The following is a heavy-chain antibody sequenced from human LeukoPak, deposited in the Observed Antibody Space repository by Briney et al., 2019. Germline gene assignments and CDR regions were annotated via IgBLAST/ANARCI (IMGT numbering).Heavy chain of an antibody. D-gene: IGHD3-9*01. CDR1: GYSFTSYW. CDR3: ASRRYFDWLSLDAFDI. CDR2: IYPGDSDT. Sequence: GESLKISCKGSGYSFTSYWIGWVRQMPGKGLEWMGIIYPGDSDTRYSPSFQGQVTISADKSISTAYLQWSSLKASDTAMYYCASRRYFDWLSLDAFDIWSQGTMVTVSS. J-gene: IGHJ3*02. V-gene: IGHV5-51*01.